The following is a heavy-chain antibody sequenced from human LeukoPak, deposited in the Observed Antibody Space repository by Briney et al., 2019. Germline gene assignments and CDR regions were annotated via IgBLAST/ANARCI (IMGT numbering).Heavy chain of an antibody. CDR1: GYTFTSYA. Sequence: ASVKVSCKASGYTFTSYAMHWVRQAPGQRLEWMGWINAGDGNTKYSQKFQGRVTITRDTSASTAYMELSSLRPEDTAVYYCARVKVQQLGTYYYGLDVWGQGTTVTVSS. V-gene: IGHV1-3*01. D-gene: IGHD6-13*01. CDR3: ARVKVQQLGTYYYGLDV. CDR2: INAGDGNT. J-gene: IGHJ6*02.